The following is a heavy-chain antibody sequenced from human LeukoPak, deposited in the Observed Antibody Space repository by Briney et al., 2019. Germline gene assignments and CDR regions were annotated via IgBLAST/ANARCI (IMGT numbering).Heavy chain of an antibody. CDR2: IKQDGSEK. V-gene: IGHV3-7*01. J-gene: IGHJ4*02. Sequence: GGSLRLSCAASGFTFSSYWMSWVRQAPGKGLEWVANIKQDGSEKYYVDSVKGRFTISRDNAKNSLYLQMNSLRAEDTAVYYCAREGRYYYDSSGYYYPPFDYWGQGTLVTVSS. CDR1: GFTFSSYW. CDR3: AREGRYYYDSSGYYYPPFDY. D-gene: IGHD3-22*01.